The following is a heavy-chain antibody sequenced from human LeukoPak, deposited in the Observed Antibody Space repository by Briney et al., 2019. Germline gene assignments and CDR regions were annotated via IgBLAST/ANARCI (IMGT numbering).Heavy chain of an antibody. V-gene: IGHV3-23*01. D-gene: IGHD3-22*01. J-gene: IGHJ4*02. CDR3: ARDHDSSGYYSRPYYFDY. CDR2: ISGSGGST. Sequence: GGSLRLSCAASGFTFSSYAMSWVRQAPGKGLGWVSAISGSGGSTYYADSVKGRFTISRDNSKNTLYLQMNSLRAEDTAVYYCARDHDSSGYYSRPYYFDYWGQGTLVTVSS. CDR1: GFTFSSYA.